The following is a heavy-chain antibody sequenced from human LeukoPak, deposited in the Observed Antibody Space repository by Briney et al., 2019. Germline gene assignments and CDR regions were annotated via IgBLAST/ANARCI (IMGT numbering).Heavy chain of an antibody. D-gene: IGHD1-7*01. CDR2: IYHAET. CDR3: ASLGISGTTWDWFDP. J-gene: IGHJ5*02. V-gene: IGHV4-38-2*01. CDR1: GYSISSGYY. Sequence: PSETLSLTCAVSGYSISSGYYWGWIRQPPGKGLEWIGNIYHAETYYNPSLKSRVTISVDTSKNQFSLKLCSVTAAYTALYYCASLGISGTTWDWFDPWGQGTLVTVSS.